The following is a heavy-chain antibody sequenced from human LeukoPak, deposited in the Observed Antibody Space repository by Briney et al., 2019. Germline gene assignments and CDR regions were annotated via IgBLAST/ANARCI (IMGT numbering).Heavy chain of an antibody. CDR3: ARVGSGWYGHLPFDY. D-gene: IGHD6-19*01. Sequence: PGGSLRLSCAASGFTVSSNYMSWVRQAPGKGLEWVSSISSSSSYIYYADSVKGRFTISRDNAKNSLYLQMNSLRAEDTAVYYCARVGSGWYGHLPFDYWGQGTLVTVSS. J-gene: IGHJ4*02. CDR2: ISSSSSYI. V-gene: IGHV3-21*01. CDR1: GFTVSSNY.